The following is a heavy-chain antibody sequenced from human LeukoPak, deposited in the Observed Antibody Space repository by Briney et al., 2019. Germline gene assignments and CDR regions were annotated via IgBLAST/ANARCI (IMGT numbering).Heavy chain of an antibody. J-gene: IGHJ4*02. CDR2: ISGRGGDT. D-gene: IGHD6-19*01. Sequence: GSLRLSCAASGFTFRSYAIYWVRQAPGKGLEGVSGISGRGGDTYFADSVEGPFTISRDNSKNTVFLQMDSLRAEDTAVYYCAKTTAGYSSGRYPGWPIDYWGQGTLVTVSS. CDR3: AKTTAGYSSGRYPGWPIDY. V-gene: IGHV3-23*01. CDR1: GFTFRSYA.